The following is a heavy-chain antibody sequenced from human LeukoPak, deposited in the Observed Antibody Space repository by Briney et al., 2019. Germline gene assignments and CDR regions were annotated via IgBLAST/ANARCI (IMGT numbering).Heavy chain of an antibody. CDR3: ATDPGRITMVRGVSSGY. J-gene: IGHJ4*02. CDR2: FDPEDGET. V-gene: IGHV1-24*01. D-gene: IGHD3-10*01. CDR1: GYTLTELS. Sequence: ASVKVSCKVSGYTLTELSMHWVRQAPGKGLEWMGGFDPEDGETIYAQKFQGRVTMTEDTSTDTAYMELSSLRSEDTAVYHCATDPGRITMVRGVSSGYWGQGTLVTVSS.